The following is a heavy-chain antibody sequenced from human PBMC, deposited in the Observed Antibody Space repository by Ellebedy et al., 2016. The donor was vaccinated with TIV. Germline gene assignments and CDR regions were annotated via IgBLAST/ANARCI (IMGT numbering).Heavy chain of an antibody. D-gene: IGHD4-17*01. CDR1: GFTLSDRF. CDR3: ARGGVKGDYSWFGS. Sequence: GESLKISCAASGFTLSDRFIDSVRQAPGKGLEWVGRSRDKHNSHTTEYAASVNGRFFISRDDSKNSLYLQMNSLKIEDTAVYYCARGGVKGDYSWFGSWGQGTLVTVSS. V-gene: IGHV3-72*01. J-gene: IGHJ5*01. CDR2: SRDKHNSHTT.